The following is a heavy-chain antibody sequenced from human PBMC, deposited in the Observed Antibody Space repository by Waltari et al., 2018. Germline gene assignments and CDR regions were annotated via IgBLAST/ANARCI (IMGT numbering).Heavy chain of an antibody. CDR3: AREGFYSSSSDYYYYYMDV. Sequence: QVQLQESGPGLVKPSETLSLTCTVSGGSISSYYWSWIRQPAGKGLEWIGRIYTSGSTNYNPSLKSRVTMSVDTSKNQFSLKLSSVTAADTAVCYCAREGFYSSSSDYYYYYMDVWGKGTTVTISS. J-gene: IGHJ6*03. V-gene: IGHV4-4*07. CDR1: GGSISSYY. CDR2: IYTSGST. D-gene: IGHD6-6*01.